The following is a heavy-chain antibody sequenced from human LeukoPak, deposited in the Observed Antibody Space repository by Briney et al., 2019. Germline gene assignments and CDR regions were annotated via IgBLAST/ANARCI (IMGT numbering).Heavy chain of an antibody. Sequence: ASVKVSCRVSGYTLTELSMHWVRQAPGKGLEWMGGFDPEDGETIYAQKFQGRVTMTEDTSTDTAYMELSSLTSEDTAVYYCATDKVIPRAFDIWGQGTMVTVSS. CDR2: FDPEDGET. V-gene: IGHV1-24*01. CDR3: ATDKVIPRAFDI. CDR1: GYTLTELS. J-gene: IGHJ3*02. D-gene: IGHD2-21*01.